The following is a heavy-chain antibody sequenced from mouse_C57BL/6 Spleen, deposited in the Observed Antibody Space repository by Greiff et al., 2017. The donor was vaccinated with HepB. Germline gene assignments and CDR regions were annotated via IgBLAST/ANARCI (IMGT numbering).Heavy chain of an antibody. V-gene: IGHV5-4*01. CDR2: ISDGGSYT. Sequence: EVQRVESGGGLVKPGGSLKLSCAASGFTFSSYAMSWVRQTPEKRLEWVATISDGGSYTYYPDNVKGRFTISRDNAKNNLYLQMSHLKSEDTAMYYCARVAIYFYFDYWGQGTTLTVSS. J-gene: IGHJ2*01. CDR3: ARVAIYFYFDY. D-gene: IGHD1-1*01. CDR1: GFTFSSYA.